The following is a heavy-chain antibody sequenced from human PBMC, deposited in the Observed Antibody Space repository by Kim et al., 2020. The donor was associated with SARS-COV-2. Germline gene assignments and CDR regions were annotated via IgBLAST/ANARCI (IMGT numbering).Heavy chain of an antibody. V-gene: IGHV5-51*01. CDR1: GYSFTSYW. D-gene: IGHD3-10*01. CDR3: ARHGLYYSGSGASYYYYGMDV. CDR2: IYPGDSDT. J-gene: IGHJ6*02. Sequence: GESLKISCKGSGYSFTSYWIGWVRQMPGKGLEWMGIIYPGDSDTRYSPSFQGLVTISADKSISTAYLQWSSLKASDTAMYYCARHGLYYSGSGASYYYYGMDVWGQGTTVTVSS.